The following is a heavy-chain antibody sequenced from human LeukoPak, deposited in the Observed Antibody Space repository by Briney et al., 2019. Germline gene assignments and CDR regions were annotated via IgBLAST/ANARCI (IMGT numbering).Heavy chain of an antibody. CDR3: ARDFYDTSGYYYDY. CDR1: GFTFSSYA. Sequence: GGSLRLSCAASGFTFSSYAMSWVRQAPGKGLEWVSAISGSGGSTYYADSVKGRFTISRDNAKNSLYLQMNSLRAEDTAVYYCARDFYDTSGYYYDYWGQGTLVTVSS. J-gene: IGHJ4*02. V-gene: IGHV3-23*01. D-gene: IGHD3-22*01. CDR2: ISGSGGST.